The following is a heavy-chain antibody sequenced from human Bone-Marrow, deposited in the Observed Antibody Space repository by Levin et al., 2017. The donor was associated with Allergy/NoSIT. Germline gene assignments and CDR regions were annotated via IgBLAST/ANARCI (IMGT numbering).Heavy chain of an antibody. J-gene: IGHJ4*02. CDR1: GLTFSSYW. V-gene: IGHV3-7*01. Sequence: PGESLKISCEASGLTFSSYWMYWVRQAPGKGLEWVANIKQDGRETNYVGAVKGRFIISRDNAKRSLYLQMNSLRVEDTAVYYCATYRDMNNWNGQMGDYWGRGTLVTVSS. D-gene: IGHD1-20*01. CDR3: ATYRDMNNWNGQMGDY. CDR2: IKQDGRET.